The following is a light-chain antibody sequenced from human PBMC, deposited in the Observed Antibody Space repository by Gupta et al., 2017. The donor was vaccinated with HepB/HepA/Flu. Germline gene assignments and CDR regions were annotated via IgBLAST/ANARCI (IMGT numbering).Light chain of an antibody. CDR2: KVS. CDR1: QSLVSRNGNTY. J-gene: IGKJ4*01. V-gene: IGKV2-30*01. CDR3: MQGLDWPLT. Sequence: DIVMTQSPLSLPVILGQPASISCRSSQSLVSRNGNTYLNWFQQRPGQSPRRLIYKVSNRDPGVPDRFSGSGSGTDFTLKISRVEAEDFGVYYCMQGLDWPLTFGGGTKVEIK.